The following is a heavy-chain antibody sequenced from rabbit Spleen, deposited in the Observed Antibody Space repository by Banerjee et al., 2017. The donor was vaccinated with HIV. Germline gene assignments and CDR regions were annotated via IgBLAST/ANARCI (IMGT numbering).Heavy chain of an antibody. V-gene: IGHV1S40*01. CDR2: IDSGSSGFT. D-gene: IGHD1-1*01. Sequence: QSLEESGGDLVKPGASLTLTCTASGVSFTSNYYICWVRQAPGKGLEWIACIDSGSSGFTYFASWAKGRFTFSRTSSTTVTLQMTSLTAADTATYFCARDLPDIIGWNFGWWGQGTLVTVS. J-gene: IGHJ4*01. CDR1: GVSFTSNYY. CDR3: ARDLPDIIGWNFGW.